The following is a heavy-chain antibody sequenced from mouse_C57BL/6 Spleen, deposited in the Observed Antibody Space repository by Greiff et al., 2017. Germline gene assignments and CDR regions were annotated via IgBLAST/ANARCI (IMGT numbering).Heavy chain of an antibody. J-gene: IGHJ1*03. V-gene: IGHV1-39*01. CDR3: ARGGDYGSSTHLYFDV. CDR2: INPNYGTT. CDR1: GYSFTDYN. Sequence: EVQLQQSGPELVKPGASVKISCKASGYSFTDYNMNWVKQSHGKSLEWIGVINPNYGTTSYNQKFKGKATLAVDHSSSTAYMQLNSLTSEDSAVYYCARGGDYGSSTHLYFDVWGTGTTVTVSS. D-gene: IGHD1-1*01.